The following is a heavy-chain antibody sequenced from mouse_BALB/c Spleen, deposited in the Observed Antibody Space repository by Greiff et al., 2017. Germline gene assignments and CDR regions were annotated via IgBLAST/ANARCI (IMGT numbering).Heavy chain of an antibody. D-gene: IGHD2-4*01. Sequence: DVKLQESGPGLVKPSQSLSLTCSVTGYSITSGYYWNWIRQFPGNQLEWMGYISYDGSNNYNPSLKNRISITRDTSKNQFFLKLNSVTTEDTATYYCAREGIYYDFYYAMDYWGQGTSVTVSS. V-gene: IGHV3-6*02. CDR3: AREGIYYDFYYAMDY. CDR1: GYSITSGYY. CDR2: ISYDGSN. J-gene: IGHJ4*01.